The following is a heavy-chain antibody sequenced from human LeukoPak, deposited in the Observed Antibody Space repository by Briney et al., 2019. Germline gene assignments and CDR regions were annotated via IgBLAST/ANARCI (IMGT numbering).Heavy chain of an antibody. D-gene: IGHD2-15*01. CDR1: GFTFNSYA. CDR2: ISYDGSIN. Sequence: PGRSLRLSCAASGFTFNSYAVHWVRRAPGKGLEWVAVISYDGSINFYSASVKGRFTISRDNSKNTLYLQMNSLRADDTALYFCARDRRYCSGGSCYFDYFFDYWGQGTLVTASS. CDR3: ARDRRYCSGGSCYFDYFFDY. J-gene: IGHJ4*02. V-gene: IGHV3-30*04.